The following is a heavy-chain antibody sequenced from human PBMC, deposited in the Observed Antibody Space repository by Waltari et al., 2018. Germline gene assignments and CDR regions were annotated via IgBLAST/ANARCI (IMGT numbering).Heavy chain of an antibody. J-gene: IGHJ6*02. D-gene: IGHD3-10*01. V-gene: IGHV1-69*05. CDR1: GGTFSSYA. CDR3: ARATTYYYGSGSYKYYGMDV. CDR2: IIPIFGTA. Sequence: QVQLVQSGAEVKKPGSSVKVSCKASGGTFSSYAISWVRQAPGQGLEWMGGIIPIFGTANYAQKFQGRVTITTDESTSTAYMELSSLRSEDTAVYYCARATTYYYGSGSYKYYGMDVWGQGTTVTVSS.